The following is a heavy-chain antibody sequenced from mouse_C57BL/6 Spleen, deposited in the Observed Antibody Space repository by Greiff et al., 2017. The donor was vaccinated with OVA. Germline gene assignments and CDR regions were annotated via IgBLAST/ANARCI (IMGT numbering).Heavy chain of an antibody. CDR3: ARRGTGHYFDY. CDR2: ISGGGGNT. Sequence: EVKLMESGGGLVKPGGSLKLSCAASGFTFSSYTMSWVRQTPEKRLEWVATISGGGGNTYYPDSVKGRFTISRDNAKNTLYLQMSSLRSEDTALYYCARRGTGHYFDYWGQGTTLTVSS. J-gene: IGHJ2*01. V-gene: IGHV5-9*01. CDR1: GFTFSSYT. D-gene: IGHD4-1*01.